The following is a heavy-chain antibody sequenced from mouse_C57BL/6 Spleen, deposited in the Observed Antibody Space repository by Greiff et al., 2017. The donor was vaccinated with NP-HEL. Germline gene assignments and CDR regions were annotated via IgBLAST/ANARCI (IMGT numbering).Heavy chain of an antibody. J-gene: IGHJ2*01. CDR3: ASWGY. CDR2: IDPSDSYT. V-gene: IGHV1-59*01. CDR1: GYTFTSYW. Sequence: QVQLQQPGAELVRPGTSVKLSCKASGYTFTSYWMHWVKQRPGQGLEWIGVIDPSDSYTNYNQKFKGKATLTVDTSSSTAYMQLSSLTSEDSAVYYCASWGYWGQGTTLTVSS.